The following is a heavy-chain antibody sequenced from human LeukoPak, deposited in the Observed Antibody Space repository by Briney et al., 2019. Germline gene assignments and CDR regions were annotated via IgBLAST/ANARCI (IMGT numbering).Heavy chain of an antibody. CDR3: ARAVAAHFWFDP. D-gene: IGHD6-13*01. CDR2: IIPIFGTA. J-gene: IGHJ5*02. CDR1: GGTFSSYA. Sequence: SVKVSCKASGGTFSSYAISWVRQAPGLGLEWMGGIIPIFGTANYAQKFQDRVTITTDESTSTAYMELSSLRSEDTAVYYCARAVAAHFWFDPWGQGTLVTVSS. V-gene: IGHV1-69*05.